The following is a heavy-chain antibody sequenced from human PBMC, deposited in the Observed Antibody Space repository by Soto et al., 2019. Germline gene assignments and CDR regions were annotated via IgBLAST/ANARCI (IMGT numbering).Heavy chain of an antibody. J-gene: IGHJ6*02. V-gene: IGHV3-23*01. Sequence: GGSLRLSCAASGFTFSGYAMSWVRQAPGKGLKWVSAISGSGGSTYYADSVKGRFTISRDNSKNTLYLQMNSLRAEDTAVYYCAKDGSGSGSYYNSYYYGMDVWGQGTTVTVSS. CDR1: GFTFSGYA. CDR2: ISGSGGST. CDR3: AKDGSGSGSYYNSYYYGMDV. D-gene: IGHD3-10*01.